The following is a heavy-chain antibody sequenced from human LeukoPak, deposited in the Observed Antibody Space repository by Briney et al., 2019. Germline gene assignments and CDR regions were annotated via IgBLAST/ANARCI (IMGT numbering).Heavy chain of an antibody. CDR1: GGSISSGGYS. CDR3: ARELQGFWFDP. Sequence: PSETLSLTCAVSGGSISSGGYSWSWIRQPPGRGLEWIGYIYHSGSTYYNPSLKSRVTISVDRSKNQFSLKLSSVTAADTAVYYCARELQGFWFDPWGQGTLVTVSS. V-gene: IGHV4-30-2*01. J-gene: IGHJ5*02. CDR2: IYHSGST.